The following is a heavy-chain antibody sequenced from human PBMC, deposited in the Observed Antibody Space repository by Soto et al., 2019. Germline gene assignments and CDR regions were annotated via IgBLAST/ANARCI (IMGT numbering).Heavy chain of an antibody. CDR3: ANGEYSSSPISYYYYGMDV. V-gene: IGHV3-23*01. J-gene: IGHJ6*02. D-gene: IGHD6-6*01. CDR1: GFTFSSYA. CDR2: ISGSGGST. Sequence: GGSLRLSCAASGFTFSSYAMSWVRQAPGKGLEWVSAISGSGGSTYYADSVKGRFTISGDNSKNTLYLQMNSLRAEDTAVYYCANGEYSSSPISYYYYGMDVWGQGTTVTVS.